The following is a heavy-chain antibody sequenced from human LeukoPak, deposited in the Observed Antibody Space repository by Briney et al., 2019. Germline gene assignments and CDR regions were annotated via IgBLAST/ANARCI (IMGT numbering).Heavy chain of an antibody. J-gene: IGHJ4*02. Sequence: GGSLRLSCDAPGFSINTYTMYWVRQAPGQGLEWVSGIRNSDGMTYYADSVRGRFTISTDNSKNTLYLQMNSLRAEDTALYYCAKGLERESRLDSWGQGTLVTVSS. CDR1: GFSINTYT. CDR2: IRNSDGMT. V-gene: IGHV3-23*01. CDR3: AKGLERESRLDS. D-gene: IGHD1-1*01.